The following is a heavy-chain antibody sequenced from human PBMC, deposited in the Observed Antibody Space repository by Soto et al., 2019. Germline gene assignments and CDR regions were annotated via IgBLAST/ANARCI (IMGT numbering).Heavy chain of an antibody. J-gene: IGHJ4*02. Sequence: PGGSLRLSCAASGFTFSSYGMHRVRQAPGKGLEWVAVISYDGSNKYYADSVKGLFTISRDNSKNTLYLQMNSLRAEDTAVYYCAKARQGRLRLGEVDYWGQGTLVTVSS. CDR3: AKARQGRLRLGEVDY. CDR2: ISYDGSNK. D-gene: IGHD3-16*01. CDR1: GFTFSSYG. V-gene: IGHV3-30*18.